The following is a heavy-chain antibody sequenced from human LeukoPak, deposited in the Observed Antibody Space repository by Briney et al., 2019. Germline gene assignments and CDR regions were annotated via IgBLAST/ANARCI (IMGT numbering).Heavy chain of an antibody. CDR1: GYTFTSYG. CDR2: MNPNSGNT. Sequence: ASVKVSCKASGYTFTSYGISWVRQAPGQGLEWMGWMNPNSGNTGYAQKFQGRVTITRNTSISTAYMELSSLRSEDTAVYYCARASGIVGATDLDYWGQGTLVTVSS. CDR3: ARASGIVGATDLDY. J-gene: IGHJ4*02. V-gene: IGHV1-8*03. D-gene: IGHD1-26*01.